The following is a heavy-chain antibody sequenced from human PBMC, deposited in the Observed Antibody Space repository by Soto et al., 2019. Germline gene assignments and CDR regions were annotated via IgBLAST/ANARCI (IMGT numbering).Heavy chain of an antibody. CDR1: GFTFSSYA. CDR2: ISGSGGST. J-gene: IGHJ5*02. V-gene: IGHV3-23*01. CDR3: AKSYYYGSGTPYWFDP. Sequence: GGSLRLSCAASGFTFSSYAMSWVRQAPGKGLEWVSAISGSGGSTYYADSVKGRFTISRDNSKNTLYLQMNSLRAEETAVYYCAKSYYYGSGTPYWFDPWGQGTLVTVSS. D-gene: IGHD3-10*01.